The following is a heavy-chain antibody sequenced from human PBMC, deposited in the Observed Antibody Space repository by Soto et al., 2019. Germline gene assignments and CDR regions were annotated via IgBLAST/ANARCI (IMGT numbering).Heavy chain of an antibody. CDR1: GDSVSSNSAA. D-gene: IGHD1-26*01. CDR3: ARERHRGYSASLDAFDI. V-gene: IGHV6-1*01. Sequence: SQTLSLTCAISGDSVSSNSAAWNWIRQTPSRGLEWLGRTYYRSKWYNDYAVSVKSRITINPDTSKNQFSLQLNSVTPEDTAVYYCARERHRGYSASLDAFDIWGQGTMVTVSS. J-gene: IGHJ3*02. CDR2: TYYRSKWYN.